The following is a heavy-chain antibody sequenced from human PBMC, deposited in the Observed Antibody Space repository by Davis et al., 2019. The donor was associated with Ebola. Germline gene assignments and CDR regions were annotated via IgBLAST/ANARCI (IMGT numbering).Heavy chain of an antibody. D-gene: IGHD5-18*01. V-gene: IGHV3-73*01. CDR3: TSTVDTADY. CDR1: GVTFSGSA. CDR2: IRSKANSYAT. J-gene: IGHJ4*02. Sequence: GESLKISCAASGVTFSGSAMHWVCQASGKGLEWVGRIRSKANSYATAYAASVKGRFTISRDDSKNTAYLQMNSLKTEDTAVYYCTSTVDTADYWGQGTLVTVSS.